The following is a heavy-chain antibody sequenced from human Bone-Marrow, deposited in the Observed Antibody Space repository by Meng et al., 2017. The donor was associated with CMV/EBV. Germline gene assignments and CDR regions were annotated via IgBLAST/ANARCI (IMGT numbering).Heavy chain of an antibody. CDR2: INHSGST. J-gene: IGHJ6*02. D-gene: IGHD6-13*01. CDR3: ARGLRPGSSWYYGMDV. V-gene: IGHV4-34*01. CDR1: GGSFSGYY. Sequence: GSLRLSCAVYGGSFSGYYWSWIRQPPGKGLEWIGEINHSGSTNNNPSLKSRVTISVDTSKNQFSLKLSSVTAADTAVYYCARGLRPGSSWYYGMDVWGQGTTVTGSS.